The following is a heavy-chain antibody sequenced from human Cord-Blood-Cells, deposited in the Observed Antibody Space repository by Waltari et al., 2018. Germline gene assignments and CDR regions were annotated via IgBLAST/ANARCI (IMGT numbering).Heavy chain of an antibody. V-gene: IGHV1-69*06. CDR2: IIPSFGTA. D-gene: IGHD3-3*01. Sequence: QVQLVQSGAEVKKPGSSVKVPCKASGGTFSSYAISWVRQAPVQGLEWMGGIIPSFGTANYAQKFQGRVTITADKSTSTADMELSSLRSEDTAVYYCGYLEWATDYYYYGMDVWGQGTTVTVSS. CDR3: GYLEWATDYYYYGMDV. CDR1: GGTFSSYA. J-gene: IGHJ6*02.